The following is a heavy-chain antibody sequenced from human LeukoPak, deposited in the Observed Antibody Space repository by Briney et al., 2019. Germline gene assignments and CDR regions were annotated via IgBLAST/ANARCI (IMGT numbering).Heavy chain of an antibody. D-gene: IGHD7-27*01. CDR1: GFTVSSNY. CDR3: ARVVSGDRGDY. J-gene: IGHJ4*02. V-gene: IGHV3-66*01. Sequence: TGGSLRLSCAASGFTVSSNYMSWVRQAPGKGLEWVSVIYSGGSTYYADSVKGRFIISRDNSKNTLYLQMNSLRAEDTAVYYCARVVSGDRGDYWGQGTLVTVSS. CDR2: IYSGGST.